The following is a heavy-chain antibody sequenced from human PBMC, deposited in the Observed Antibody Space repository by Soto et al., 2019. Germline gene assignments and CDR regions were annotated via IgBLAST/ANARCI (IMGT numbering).Heavy chain of an antibody. CDR2: IRSKAYGGTT. J-gene: IGHJ4*02. CDR3: TRARYGDYYDSSGRPEVLDDY. D-gene: IGHD3-22*01. Sequence: GGSLRLSCTASGFTFGDYAMSWFRQAPGKGLEWVGFIRSKAYGGTTEYAASVKGRFTISRDDSKSIAYLQMNSLKTEDTAVYYCTRARYGDYYDSSGRPEVLDDYWGQGTLVTVSS. CDR1: GFTFGDYA. V-gene: IGHV3-49*03.